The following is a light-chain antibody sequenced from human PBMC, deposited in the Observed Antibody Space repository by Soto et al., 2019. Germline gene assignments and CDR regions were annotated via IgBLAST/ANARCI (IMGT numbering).Light chain of an antibody. V-gene: IGKV1-5*01. CDR2: DAS. CDR1: QSISSW. J-gene: IGKJ1*01. Sequence: PSTLSASVGDRVTITCRASQSISSWLAWYQQKPGKAPKLLIYDASSLESGVPSRFSGSGSGTEFTLTISSLQPDDFATYYCQQYNSYSSTFGQGTKVDIK. CDR3: QQYNSYSST.